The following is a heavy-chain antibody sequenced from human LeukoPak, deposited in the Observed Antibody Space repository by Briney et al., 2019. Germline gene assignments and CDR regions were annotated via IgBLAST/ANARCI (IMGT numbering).Heavy chain of an antibody. CDR1: GYSISSGYY. D-gene: IGHD6-13*01. J-gene: IGHJ5*02. CDR2: IYHSGST. Sequence: SETLSLTCAVSGYSISSGYYWGWIRQPPGKGPEWIGSIYHSGSTYYNPSLKSRVTISVDTSKNQFSLNLSSVTAADTAVYYCARGGIVAAGTSRFDTWGQGTLVTVSS. CDR3: ARGGIVAAGTSRFDT. V-gene: IGHV4-38-2*01.